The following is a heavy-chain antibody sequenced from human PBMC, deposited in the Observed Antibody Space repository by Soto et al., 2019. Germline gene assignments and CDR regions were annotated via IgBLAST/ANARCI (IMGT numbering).Heavy chain of an antibody. D-gene: IGHD3-22*01. CDR2: IKQDGSEK. V-gene: IGHV3-7*01. Sequence: AGGSLRLSCATSGFTFSSYWMSWVRQAPGKGLEWVANIKQDGSEKYYVDSVKGRFTISRDNAKNSLYLQMNSLRAEDTAVYYCARVAAMIVVVSYGMDVWGQGTTVTVSS. CDR3: ARVAAMIVVVSYGMDV. J-gene: IGHJ6*02. CDR1: GFTFSSYW.